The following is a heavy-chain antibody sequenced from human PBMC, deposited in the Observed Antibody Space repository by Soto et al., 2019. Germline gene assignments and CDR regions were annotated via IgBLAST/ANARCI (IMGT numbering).Heavy chain of an antibody. J-gene: IGHJ5*02. Sequence: KPSETLSLTCTVSGGSISSGGYYWSWIRQHPGKGLEWIGYIYYSGSTYYNPSLKSRVTISVDTSKNQFSLKLNSVTAADTAVYYCASYVDKNWFDPWGQGTLVTVSS. CDR2: IYYSGST. D-gene: IGHD3-16*01. CDR1: GGSISSGGYY. V-gene: IGHV4-31*03. CDR3: ASYVDKNWFDP.